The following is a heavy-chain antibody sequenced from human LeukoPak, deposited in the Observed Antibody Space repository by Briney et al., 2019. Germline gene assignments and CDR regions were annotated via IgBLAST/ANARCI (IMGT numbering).Heavy chain of an antibody. Sequence: SETLSLTCTVSGGSISSSSYYWGWIRQPPGKGLEWIGSIYYSGSTYHNPSLKSRVTISVDTSKNQFSLKLSSVTAADTAVYYCARFLTVAAYYFDCWGQGTLVTVSS. CDR2: IYYSGST. CDR1: GGSISSSSYY. D-gene: IGHD6-19*01. J-gene: IGHJ4*02. V-gene: IGHV4-39*01. CDR3: ARFLTVAAYYFDC.